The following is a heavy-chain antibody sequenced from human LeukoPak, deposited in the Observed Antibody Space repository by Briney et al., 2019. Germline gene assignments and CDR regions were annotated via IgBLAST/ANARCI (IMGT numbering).Heavy chain of an antibody. Sequence: GESLRLSCAASGFTFSSYSMNWVRQAPGKGLEWVSSISSSSSYIYYADSVKGRFTISRDNAKNSLYLQMNSLRAEDTAVYYCARDLLYGSAPGPWGQGTLVTVSS. CDR2: ISSSSSYI. D-gene: IGHD3-10*01. J-gene: IGHJ5*02. CDR1: GFTFSSYS. CDR3: ARDLLYGSAPGP. V-gene: IGHV3-21*01.